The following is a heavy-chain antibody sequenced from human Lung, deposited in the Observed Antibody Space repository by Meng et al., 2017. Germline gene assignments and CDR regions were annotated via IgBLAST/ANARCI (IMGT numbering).Heavy chain of an antibody. V-gene: IGHV3-23*01. J-gene: IGHJ5*02. CDR1: GFTFTAFS. D-gene: IGHD5-18*01. Sequence: QLWRAVVALSHAGGVICLASAASGFTFTAFSRSWVRQAPGKGLEWVSTFSSTGDSTFYPHSVKGRFIVSRDNSKNTLYLQMNSLRAEDTAIYYCAKEAAMASWGQGTLVTVSS. CDR2: FSSTGDST. CDR3: AKEAAMAS.